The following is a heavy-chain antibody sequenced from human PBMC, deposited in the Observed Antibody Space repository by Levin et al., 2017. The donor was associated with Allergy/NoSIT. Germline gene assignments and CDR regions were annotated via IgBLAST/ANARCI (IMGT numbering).Heavy chain of an antibody. D-gene: IGHD6-13*01. V-gene: IGHV3-74*01. J-gene: IGHJ3*02. CDR1: GFTFSSYW. CDR3: AGEARSAFDI. CDR2: INSDGSST. Sequence: GGSLRLSCAASGFTFSSYWMHWVRQAPGKGLVWVSRINSDGSSTAYADSVKGRFTISRDNAKNTLYLNMNSLRADDTAVYFCAGEARSAFDIWGQGTRVTVSS.